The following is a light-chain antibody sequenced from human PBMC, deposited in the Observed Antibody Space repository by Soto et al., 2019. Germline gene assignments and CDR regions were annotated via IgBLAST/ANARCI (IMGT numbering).Light chain of an antibody. CDR1: QSISSW. Sequence: DIQMTQSPSTLSASVGDRVTITCRASQSISSWLAWYQQKSEKAPKLLIYKASSLESGVPSRFSGSGSGTEFTLTISSLQPDDFAAYYGQQYDSYPSFGQGTKLEIK. V-gene: IGKV1-5*03. J-gene: IGKJ2*01. CDR3: QQYDSYPS. CDR2: KAS.